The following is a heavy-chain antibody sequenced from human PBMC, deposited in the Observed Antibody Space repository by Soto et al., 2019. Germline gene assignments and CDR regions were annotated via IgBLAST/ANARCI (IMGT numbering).Heavy chain of an antibody. J-gene: IGHJ6*03. CDR1: AGSFSGYY. CDR2: IHHSGST. D-gene: IGHD3-3*01. CDR3: ARGLFNYAFWSGYPGPHYYYMDV. V-gene: IGHV4-34*01. Sequence: SQTLSLTCAVYAGSFSGYYGSWIRQPPRKGLEWIGEIHHSGSTNYNPSLKSRVTISVDTSKNQFSLKLSSVTAADTAVYYCARGLFNYAFWSGYPGPHYYYMDVWGKGTTVTVSS.